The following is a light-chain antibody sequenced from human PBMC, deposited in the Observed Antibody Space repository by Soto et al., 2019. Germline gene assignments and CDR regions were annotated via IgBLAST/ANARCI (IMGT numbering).Light chain of an antibody. Sequence: EIVMTQSPATLSVSPGERATLSCRASQTVSSNYLAWCQQRPGQAPRLLIYGASSRATGIPDRFSGSGSGTDFTLTISRLEPEDFAVYYCQQYGSSPITFGQGTRREIK. J-gene: IGKJ5*01. V-gene: IGKV3-20*01. CDR3: QQYGSSPIT. CDR1: QTVSSNY. CDR2: GAS.